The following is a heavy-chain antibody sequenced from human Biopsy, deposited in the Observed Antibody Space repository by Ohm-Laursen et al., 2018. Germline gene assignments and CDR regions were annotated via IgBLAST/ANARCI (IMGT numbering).Heavy chain of an antibody. V-gene: IGHV1-69*06. CDR2: NIPILGTG. D-gene: IGHD3-9*01. J-gene: IGHJ1*01. Sequence: SVKVSCKAPGGTFSNCGVNWVRQAPGQGLEWLGGNIPILGTGNYAQKFQDRVTVAADTSTSTATMELRSLRSDDTAVYYCATKLTGYFHHWGQGTLVIVSS. CDR1: GGTFSNCG. CDR3: ATKLTGYFHH.